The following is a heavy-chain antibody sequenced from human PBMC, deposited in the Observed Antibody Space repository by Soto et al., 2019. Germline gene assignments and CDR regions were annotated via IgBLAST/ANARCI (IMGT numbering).Heavy chain of an antibody. CDR3: ASRRNPYGAYDY. CDR1: GFTVSSNF. V-gene: IGHV3-66*01. J-gene: IGHJ4*02. CDR2: IYSDGST. Sequence: GGFLRLSCAASGFTVSSNFISWVRQAPGKGLEWVSIIYSDGSTYYADSVKGRFTISRDNSKNTLYLQMNSLRADDTAVYYCASRRNPYGAYDYWGQGTLVTVSS. D-gene: IGHD4-17*01.